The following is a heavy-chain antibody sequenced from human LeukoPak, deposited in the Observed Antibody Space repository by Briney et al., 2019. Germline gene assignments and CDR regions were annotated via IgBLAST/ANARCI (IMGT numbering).Heavy chain of an antibody. CDR2: ISSSSYI. Sequence: GGSLRLSCAASGFTFSSYSMNWVRQAPGKGLEWVSSISSSSYIYYADSVKGRFTISRDNAKNSLYLQMNSLRAEDTAVYYCARAQYYYDSSPFQHWGQGTLVTVSS. CDR1: GFTFSSYS. V-gene: IGHV3-21*01. J-gene: IGHJ1*01. CDR3: ARAQYYYDSSPFQH. D-gene: IGHD3-22*01.